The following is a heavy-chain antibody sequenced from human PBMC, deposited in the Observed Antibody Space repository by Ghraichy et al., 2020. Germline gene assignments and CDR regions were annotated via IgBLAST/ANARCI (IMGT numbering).Heavy chain of an antibody. CDR3: ARDYSTVEQLYYFDY. CDR2: INPNSGGP. CDR1: GYTFTGYS. Sequence: ASVKVSCKASGYTFTGYSMHWVRQAPGQGLEWMGWINPNSGGPNYAQKFPGRVTMTWDTSISTAYMELSRLRSDDTAVYYCARDYSTVEQLYYFDYWGQGTLVTVSS. V-gene: IGHV1-2*02. J-gene: IGHJ4*02. D-gene: IGHD6-13*01.